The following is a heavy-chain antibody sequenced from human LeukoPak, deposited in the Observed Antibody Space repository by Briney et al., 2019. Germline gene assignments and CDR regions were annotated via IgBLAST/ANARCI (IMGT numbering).Heavy chain of an antibody. CDR3: ARDWGAAAGKWFDP. CDR1: GGSIISNNW. V-gene: IGHV4-4*02. J-gene: IGHJ5*02. D-gene: IGHD6-13*01. Sequence: PSETLSLTCAVSGGSIISNNWWSWVRQPPGKGLEWIGEIYHSGTTNYNPSLESRVTISVDKSKNQFSLKLTSVTAADTALYYCARDWGAAAGKWFDPWGQGTLVTVSS. CDR2: IYHSGTT.